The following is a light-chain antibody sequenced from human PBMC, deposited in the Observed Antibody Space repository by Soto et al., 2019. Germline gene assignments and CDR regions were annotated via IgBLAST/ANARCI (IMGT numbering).Light chain of an antibody. V-gene: IGLV2-11*01. Sequence: QSALTQPRSVSGSPGQSVTISCTGTSSDVGGYNYVSWYQQHPGKAPKLMIYDVSKRPSGVPDRFSGSKSGNTASLTISGLQAEDEADYYCCSYAGSDTLEVFGTETKLTVL. CDR1: SSDVGGYNY. CDR3: CSYAGSDTLEV. CDR2: DVS. J-gene: IGLJ1*01.